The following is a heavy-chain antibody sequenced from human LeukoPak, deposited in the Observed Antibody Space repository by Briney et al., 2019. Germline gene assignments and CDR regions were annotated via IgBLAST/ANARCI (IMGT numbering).Heavy chain of an antibody. Sequence: SETLSLTCAVSGGSISSSNWWSWVRQPPGKGLEWIGEIYHSGSTNYNPSLKSRVTISVDKSKNQFSLKLSSVTAADTAVYYCAREGGSYSGAFDIWGQGTMVTVSS. CDR3: AREGGSYSGAFDI. CDR1: GGSISSSNW. CDR2: IYHSGST. V-gene: IGHV4-4*02. D-gene: IGHD1-26*01. J-gene: IGHJ3*02.